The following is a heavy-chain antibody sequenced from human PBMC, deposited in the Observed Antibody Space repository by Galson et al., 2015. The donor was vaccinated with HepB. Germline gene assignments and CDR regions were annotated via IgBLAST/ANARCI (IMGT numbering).Heavy chain of an antibody. J-gene: IGHJ6*03. D-gene: IGHD3-10*01. CDR1: GGTFSSYA. CDR3: ARVGGSGSLNYYYYYYMDV. CDR2: INAGNGNT. Sequence: SVKVSCKASGGTFSSYAISWVRQAPGQRLGWMGWINAGNGNTKYSQKFQGRVTITRDTSASTAYMELSSLRSEDTAVYYCARVGGSGSLNYYYYYYMDVWGKGTTVTVSS. V-gene: IGHV1-3*01.